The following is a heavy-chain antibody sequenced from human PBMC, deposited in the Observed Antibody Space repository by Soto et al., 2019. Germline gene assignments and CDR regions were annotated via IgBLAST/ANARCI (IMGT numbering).Heavy chain of an antibody. D-gene: IGHD2-2*01. CDR2: ISGSGSST. J-gene: IGHJ4*02. CDR1: GFTFSSYA. CDR3: AKGDRNQPAVVDY. Sequence: EVQLLESGGGRIQPGGSLRLSCAASGFTFSSYAMNWVRQVPGKGLQWVSGISGSGSSTYYSDSVRGRFTISRDNSRNTLYLQMSSRRVEDTALYYCAKGDRNQPAVVDYWGQGTLVTVSS. V-gene: IGHV3-23*01.